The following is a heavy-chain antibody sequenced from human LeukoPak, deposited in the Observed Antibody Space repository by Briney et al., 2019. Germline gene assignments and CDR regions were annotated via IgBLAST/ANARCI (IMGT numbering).Heavy chain of an antibody. CDR3: ARGRGRGGYCSSTSCLALFDY. CDR1: GFTLSSYW. D-gene: IGHD2-2*01. Sequence: PGGSLRLPCAASGFTLSSYWMHWVRQAPGKGLVWVSRVHGDGGSTIYADSVRGRFTISRDNAKNTLYLQMNSLRAEDTAVYYCARGRGRGGYCSSTSCLALFDYWGQGTLVTVSS. V-gene: IGHV3-74*01. J-gene: IGHJ4*02. CDR2: VHGDGGST.